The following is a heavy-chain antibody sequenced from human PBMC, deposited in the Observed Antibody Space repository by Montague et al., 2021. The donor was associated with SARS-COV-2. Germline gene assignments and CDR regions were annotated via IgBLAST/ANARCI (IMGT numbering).Heavy chain of an antibody. CDR2: IYQSASA. CDR1: GGSVSSDDYS. CDR3: ATGTRMSGVDF. Sequence: TLSLTCVVSGGSVSSDDYSWSWIPQSPGKGLEWIGYIYQSASAYYNPYLQSRVTISIDTSNNQFSLNLRSVTAAETDLYYCATGTRMSGVDFGGKGTTVTVSS. J-gene: IGHJ6*04. V-gene: IGHV4-30-2*06. D-gene: IGHD3-10*02.